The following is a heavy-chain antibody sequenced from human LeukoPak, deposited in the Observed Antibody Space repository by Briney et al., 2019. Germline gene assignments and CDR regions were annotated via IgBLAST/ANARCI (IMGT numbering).Heavy chain of an antibody. V-gene: IGHV3-30*02. CDR2: IRYDGTDK. D-gene: IGHD3-10*01. Sequence: GGSLRLSCAASGFTFSRHGMHWVRQAPGKGLEWVAFIRYDGTDKYYADSVKGRFTISRDKSENTLYLQMNSLRAEDTAVYYCAKVGPLAFYYMDVWGKGTTVTVSS. CDR3: AKVGPLAFYYMDV. J-gene: IGHJ6*03. CDR1: GFTFSRHG.